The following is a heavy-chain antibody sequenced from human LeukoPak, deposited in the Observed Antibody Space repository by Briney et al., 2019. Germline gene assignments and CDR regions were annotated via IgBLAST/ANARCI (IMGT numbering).Heavy chain of an antibody. CDR3: ARGVTALFVC. CDR1: GDSVSSNSAA. J-gene: IGHJ4*02. Sequence: SQTLSLTCAISGDSVSSNSAAWNWIRQSPSRGLEWLGRTYYRSQWYFDYAVSVKSRITIKPDTSTNQFSLQLNSVTPEDAAVYYCARGVTALFVCWGQGTLVTVSS. V-gene: IGHV6-1*01. D-gene: IGHD2-21*02. CDR2: TYYRSQWYF.